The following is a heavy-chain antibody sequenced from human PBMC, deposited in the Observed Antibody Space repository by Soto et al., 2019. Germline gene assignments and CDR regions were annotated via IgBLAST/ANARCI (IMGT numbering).Heavy chain of an antibody. Sequence: LXLTCTVSVGSIFSSYWTWIRQPPGKGLEWIGNVYYSGSTNYNPSLKSRITISVDTSKNQFSLNLSSVTAADTAVYYCARVPAESSWFDPWGQGTMVTVS. V-gene: IGHV4-59*01. CDR3: ARVPAESSWFDP. J-gene: IGHJ5*02. CDR2: VYYSGST. D-gene: IGHD6-19*01. CDR1: VGSIFSSY.